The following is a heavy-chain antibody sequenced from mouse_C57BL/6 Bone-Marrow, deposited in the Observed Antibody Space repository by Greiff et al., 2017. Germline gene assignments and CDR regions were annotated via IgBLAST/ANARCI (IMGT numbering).Heavy chain of an antibody. Sequence: QVQLQQPGAELVKPGASVKLSCKASGYTFTSSWMHWVKQRPGQGLEWIGMIHPNSGSTNYNEKFKSKATLTVDKSSSTAYMQLSSLTSEDSAVYYCARAGGLRWTGAMDYWGQGTSVTVSS. V-gene: IGHV1-64*01. CDR3: ARAGGLRWTGAMDY. CDR1: GYTFTSSW. J-gene: IGHJ4*01. CDR2: IHPNSGST. D-gene: IGHD2-4*01.